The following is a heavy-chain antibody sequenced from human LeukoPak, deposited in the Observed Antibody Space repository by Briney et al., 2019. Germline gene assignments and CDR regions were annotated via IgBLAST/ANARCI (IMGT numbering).Heavy chain of an antibody. CDR1: GYIFTDYY. CDR3: ARVNGYGDYEVSYYMDV. V-gene: IGHV1/OR15-1*01. CDR2: INPNSGGT. D-gene: IGHD4-17*01. Sequence: GASAKVSCKASGYIFTDYYMHWVRQAPGQELGWMGRINPNSGGTNYAQKFQGRVTMTRDTSISTAYTELSSLRSEDTATYYCARVNGYGDYEVSYYMDVWGKGTTVTVSS. J-gene: IGHJ6*03.